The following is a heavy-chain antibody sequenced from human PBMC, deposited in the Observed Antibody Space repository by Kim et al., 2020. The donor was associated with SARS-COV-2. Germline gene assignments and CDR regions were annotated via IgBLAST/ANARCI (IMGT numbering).Heavy chain of an antibody. V-gene: IGHV3-21*01. D-gene: IGHD3-10*01. CDR3: ARDLKGSADYGSGSYRY. J-gene: IGHJ4*02. Sequence: VKGRFTISRDNAKNSLYLQMNSLRAEDTAVYYCARDLKGSADYGSGSYRYWGQGTLVTVSS.